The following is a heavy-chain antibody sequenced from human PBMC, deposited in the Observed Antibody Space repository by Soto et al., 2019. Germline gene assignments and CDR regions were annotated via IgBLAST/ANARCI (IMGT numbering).Heavy chain of an antibody. D-gene: IGHD4-17*01. Sequence: ASVKVSCKASGYTFTSYGISWVRQAPGQGLEWMGWISAYNGNTNYAQRLQGRVTMTTDTSTSTAYMELRSLRSDDTAVYYCARVWLSLYGDLPDYWGQGTLVTVSS. V-gene: IGHV1-18*04. J-gene: IGHJ4*02. CDR1: GYTFTSYG. CDR3: ARVWLSLYGDLPDY. CDR2: ISAYNGNT.